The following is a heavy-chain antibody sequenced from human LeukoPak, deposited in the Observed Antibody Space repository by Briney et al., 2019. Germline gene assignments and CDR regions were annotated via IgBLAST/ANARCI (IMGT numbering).Heavy chain of an antibody. J-gene: IGHJ5*02. CDR1: GYTFTGYY. CDR2: INPNSGGT. CDR3: ARAAGFGELPINWFDP. V-gene: IGHV1-2*02. D-gene: IGHD3-10*01. Sequence: ASVKVSCKASGYTFTGYYMHWVRQAPGQGLEWMGWINPNSGGTNYAQKFQGRVTMTRDTSISTAYMELSRLRSDDTAVYYCARAAGFGELPINWFDPWGQGTLVTVSS.